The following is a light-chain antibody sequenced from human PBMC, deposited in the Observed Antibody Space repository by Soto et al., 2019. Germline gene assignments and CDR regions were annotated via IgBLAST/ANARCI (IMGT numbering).Light chain of an antibody. CDR3: QQYNNWPFT. J-gene: IGKJ3*01. Sequence: EIVMTQSPATLSVSPGERATLSCRASQSISSNLAWYQQKPGQAPRLLIYGASTRATGNPATFSGSGSGTEFTLTISSLQSEDFAVYYCQQYNNWPFTFGPGTKVDIK. CDR2: GAS. CDR1: QSISSN. V-gene: IGKV3-15*01.